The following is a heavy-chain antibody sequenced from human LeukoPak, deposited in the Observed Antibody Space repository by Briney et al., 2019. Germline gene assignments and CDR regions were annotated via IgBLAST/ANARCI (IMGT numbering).Heavy chain of an antibody. CDR3: AREVGGSYYGY. J-gene: IGHJ4*02. CDR2: IYYTGST. D-gene: IGHD3-16*01. V-gene: IGHV4-59*01. Sequence: SETLSLTCTVSGGSISSYYWSWIRQSPGKGLEWIGYIYYTGSTDYNPSLKSRVTISIDTSKNQFSLKLSSVTAADTAVYYCAREVGGSYYGYWGQGTLVTVSS. CDR1: GGSISSYY.